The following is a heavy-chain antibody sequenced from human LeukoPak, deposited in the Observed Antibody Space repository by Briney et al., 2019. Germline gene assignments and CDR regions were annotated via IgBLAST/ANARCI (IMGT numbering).Heavy chain of an antibody. Sequence: SQTLSLTCAISGDSVSSNIAAWNWIRQSPSRGLEWLGRTYYRSKWYNDYAVSVKSRITISPATSKNQFSLKLSSVTAADTAVYYCARLDRMDVWGKGTTVTVSS. CDR3: ARLDRMDV. J-gene: IGHJ6*03. CDR1: GDSVSSNIAA. CDR2: TYYRSKWYN. V-gene: IGHV6-1*01. D-gene: IGHD3/OR15-3a*01.